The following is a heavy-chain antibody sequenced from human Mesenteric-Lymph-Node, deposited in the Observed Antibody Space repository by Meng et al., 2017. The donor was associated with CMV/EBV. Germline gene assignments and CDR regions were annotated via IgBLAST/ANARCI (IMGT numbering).Heavy chain of an antibody. CDR3: ASRPMTTVTTSGY. Sequence: GESLKISCAASGFYFDDYAMSWVRQAPGKGLEWVSAISGSGGSTYYADSVKGRFTISRDNSKNTLYLQMNSLRAEDTAVYYCASRPMTTVTTSGYWGQGTLVTVSS. J-gene: IGHJ4*02. CDR1: GFYFDDYA. D-gene: IGHD4-17*01. CDR2: ISGSGGST. V-gene: IGHV3-23*01.